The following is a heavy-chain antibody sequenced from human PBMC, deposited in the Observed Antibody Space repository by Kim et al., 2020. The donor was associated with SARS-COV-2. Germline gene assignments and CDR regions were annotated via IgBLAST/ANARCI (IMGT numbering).Heavy chain of an antibody. V-gene: IGHV4-34*01. CDR1: GGSFSGYY. J-gene: IGHJ4*02. CDR2: INHSGST. CDR3: GRGLVRAAAVPQGFDY. Sequence: SETLSLTCAVYGGSFSGYYWSWIRQPPGKGLEWIGEINHSGSTNYNPSLKSRVTISVDTSKNQFSLKLSSVTAADTAVYYCGRGLVRAAAVPQGFDYWGQGTLVTVSS. D-gene: IGHD6-13*01.